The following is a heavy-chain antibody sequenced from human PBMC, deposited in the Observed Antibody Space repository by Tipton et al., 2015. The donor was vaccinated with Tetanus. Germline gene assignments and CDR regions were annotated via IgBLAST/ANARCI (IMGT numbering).Heavy chain of an antibody. Sequence: TLSLTCSVSGGSISSSDDYWIWIRQPPGKGLEWIGYIYYSGSTYYNPSLKSRVSMSVDTSKNQFSLKLSPVTAADTAVYYCVRGRYASGSYWGDYYHYYGMDVWGQGTTVTVSS. CDR3: VRGRYASGSYWGDYYHYYGMDV. CDR1: GGSISSSDDY. J-gene: IGHJ6*02. D-gene: IGHD3-10*01. V-gene: IGHV4-30-4*01. CDR2: IYYSGST.